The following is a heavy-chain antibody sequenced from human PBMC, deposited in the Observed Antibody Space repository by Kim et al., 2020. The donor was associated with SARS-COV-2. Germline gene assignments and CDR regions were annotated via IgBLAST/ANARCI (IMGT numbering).Heavy chain of an antibody. Sequence: GGSLRLSCAASGFTFSSYAMSWVRQAPGKGLEWVSAISGSGGSTYYADSVKGRFTISRDNSKNTLYLQMNSLRAEDTAVYYCAKSAPGFWGMVRGGTFDYWGQGTLVTVSS. CDR2: ISGSGGST. D-gene: IGHD3-10*01. V-gene: IGHV3-23*01. CDR3: AKSAPGFWGMVRGGTFDY. J-gene: IGHJ4*02. CDR1: GFTFSSYA.